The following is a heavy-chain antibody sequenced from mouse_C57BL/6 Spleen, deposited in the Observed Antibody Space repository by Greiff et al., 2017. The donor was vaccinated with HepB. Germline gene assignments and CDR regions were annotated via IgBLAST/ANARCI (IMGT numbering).Heavy chain of an antibody. CDR2: IHPNSGST. CDR3: ASLSTMVATRAWFAD. Sequence: QVQLQQPGAELVKPGASVKLSCKASGYTFTSYWMHWVKQRPGQGLEWIGMIHPNSGSTNYNEKFKSKATLTVDKSSSAAYMQLSSLTSEDSAVYYCASLSTMVATRAWFADWGQGTLVTVSA. J-gene: IGHJ3*01. D-gene: IGHD2-2*01. CDR1: GYTFTSYW. V-gene: IGHV1-64*01.